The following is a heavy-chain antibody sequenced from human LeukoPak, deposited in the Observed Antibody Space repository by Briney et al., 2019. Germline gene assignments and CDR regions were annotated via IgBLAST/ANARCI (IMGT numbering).Heavy chain of an antibody. CDR3: VNPQYCGDRCSNWFDP. V-gene: IGHV3-30*18. D-gene: IGHD2-21*01. J-gene: IGHJ5*02. Sequence: GGSLRLSCAASGYAFSSYGMYWVRQSPDKGLEWVAVILYDGIDKYYADSVKGRVTLSRDNSKNTLYVQMNRLRTEDTAVYYCVNPQYCGDRCSNWFDPWGQGTLAIVSS. CDR1: GYAFSSYG. CDR2: ILYDGIDK.